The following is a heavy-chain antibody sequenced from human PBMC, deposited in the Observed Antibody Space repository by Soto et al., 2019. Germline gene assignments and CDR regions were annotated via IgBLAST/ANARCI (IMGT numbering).Heavy chain of an antibody. D-gene: IGHD1-1*01. CDR2: IKQDGREK. J-gene: IGHJ4*02. Sequence: EVQLVESGGGLVQPGGSLRLFCAASGFTFSTYWMIWVRQAPGKGLEWVANIKQDGREKYYVDSVKGRFTISRDNAKNSLYLQMNSLRAEDTAVYYCARDRGYNWNDIPDYWGQGTLVTVSS. CDR1: GFTFSTYW. CDR3: ARDRGYNWNDIPDY. V-gene: IGHV3-7*01.